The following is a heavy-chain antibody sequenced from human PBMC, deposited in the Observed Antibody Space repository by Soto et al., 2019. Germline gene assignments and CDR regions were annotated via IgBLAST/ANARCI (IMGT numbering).Heavy chain of an antibody. CDR2: ISGSGGST. Sequence: LRLSCAASGFTFSSYAMSWVRQAPGKGLEWVSAISGSGGSTYYADAVKGRFTISRDNSKNTLYLQMNSLRAEDTAVYYCAKDRRDYYDSSGYYYDLPVDYWGQGTLVTVSS. J-gene: IGHJ4*02. V-gene: IGHV3-23*01. CDR1: GFTFSSYA. CDR3: AKDRRDYYDSSGYYYDLPVDY. D-gene: IGHD3-22*01.